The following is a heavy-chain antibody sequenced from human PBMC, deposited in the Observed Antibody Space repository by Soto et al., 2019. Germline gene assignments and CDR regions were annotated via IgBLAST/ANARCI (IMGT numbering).Heavy chain of an antibody. CDR3: AKEIAVAGTRNYFDY. CDR2: ISGSGGST. V-gene: IGHV3-23*01. CDR1: GFTFSSYA. D-gene: IGHD6-19*01. J-gene: IGHJ4*02. Sequence: GGSLRLSCAASGFTFSSYAMSWVRQAPGKGLEWVSAISGSGGSTYYADSVKGRFTISRDNSKNTLYLQMNSLRAEDTAAYYCAKEIAVAGTRNYFDYWGQGTLVTVSS.